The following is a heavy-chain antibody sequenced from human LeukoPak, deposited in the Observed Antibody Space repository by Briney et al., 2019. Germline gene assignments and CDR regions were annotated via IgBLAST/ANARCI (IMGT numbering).Heavy chain of an antibody. D-gene: IGHD3-10*01. CDR2: ISGSGGST. Sequence: QPGGSPRLSCAASGFTFSSYAMAWVRQAPGKGLEWVSGISGSGGSTYYADSAKGRFTISRDNSKNTLYLQMNGLRAEDTAVFYCAEVGNYYGSGSYYPHWGQGTLVTVSS. CDR1: GFTFSSYA. V-gene: IGHV3-23*01. CDR3: AEVGNYYGSGSYYPH. J-gene: IGHJ4*02.